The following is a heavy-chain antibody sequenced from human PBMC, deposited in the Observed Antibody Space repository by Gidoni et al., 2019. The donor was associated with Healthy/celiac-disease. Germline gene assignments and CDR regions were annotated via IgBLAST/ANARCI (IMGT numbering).Heavy chain of an antibody. D-gene: IGHD5-12*01. J-gene: IGHJ4*02. V-gene: IGHV5-10-1*03. CDR1: GYSVTSYW. Sequence: EVQLVQSGAEVKKPGESLRISCKGSGYSVTSYWISWVRQMPGKGLEWMGRIDPSDSYTNYSPSFQGHVTIAADKSISTAYLQWSSLKASDTAMYYCAREGGWGWLQGDYFDYWGQGTLVTVSS. CDR2: IDPSDSYT. CDR3: AREGGWGWLQGDYFDY.